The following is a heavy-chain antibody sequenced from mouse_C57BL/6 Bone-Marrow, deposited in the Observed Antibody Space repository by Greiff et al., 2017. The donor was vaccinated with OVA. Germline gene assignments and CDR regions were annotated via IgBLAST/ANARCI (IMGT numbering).Heavy chain of an antibody. J-gene: IGHJ2*01. V-gene: IGHV1-59*01. CDR3: ARTYYDFPNRYVDY. Sequence: QVQLQQPGAELVRPGTSVKLSCKASGYTFTSYWMHWVKQRPGQGLEWIGVIDPSDSYTNYNQKFKGKATLTVDTSSSTAYMQLSSLTSEDSAVYDCARTYYDFPNRYVDYWGQGTTRTVSS. CDR1: GYTFTSYW. CDR2: IDPSDSYT. D-gene: IGHD2-4*01.